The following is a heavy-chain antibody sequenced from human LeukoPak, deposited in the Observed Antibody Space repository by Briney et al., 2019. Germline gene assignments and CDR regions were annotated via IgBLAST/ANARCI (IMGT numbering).Heavy chain of an antibody. CDR1: GFTFSSYN. CDR2: ISSSSTYI. Sequence: GGSLRLSCAASGFTFSSYNMNWVRQAPGKGLEWVSFISSSSTYIYYADSVKGRFTISRDSAKNSLYLQMNSLRAEDTAVYYCAREASNNWNVPANYFDYWGQGTLVSVCS. V-gene: IGHV3-21*01. J-gene: IGHJ4*02. D-gene: IGHD1-20*01. CDR3: AREASNNWNVPANYFDY.